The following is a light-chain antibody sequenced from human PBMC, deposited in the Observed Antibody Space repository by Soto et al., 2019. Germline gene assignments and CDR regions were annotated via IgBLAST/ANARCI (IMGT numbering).Light chain of an antibody. Sequence: QAVVTQPPSASGTPGQRVTISCSGSSSNIGSNYVYWYQQRPGTAPKLLIYSNNQRPSGVPDRFSGSKSGTSASLAISGLRSEDEADYYCAAWDDSLSGYVFGTGTKLTVL. CDR3: AAWDDSLSGYV. V-gene: IGLV1-47*02. CDR1: SSNIGSNY. J-gene: IGLJ1*01. CDR2: SNN.